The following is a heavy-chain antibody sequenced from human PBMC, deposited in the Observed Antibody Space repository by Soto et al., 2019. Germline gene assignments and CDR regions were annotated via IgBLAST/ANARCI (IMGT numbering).Heavy chain of an antibody. Sequence: PGGSLRLSCAASGFTFSSYDMHWVRQATGKGLEWVSAIGTAGDPYYPGSVKGRFTISRENAKNSLCLQMNSLRAGDTAVYYCARGVTGTGGYYFDYWGQGTLVTVS. CDR3: ARGVTGTGGYYFDY. J-gene: IGHJ4*02. CDR1: GFTFSSYD. V-gene: IGHV3-13*05. CDR2: IGTAGDP. D-gene: IGHD1-20*01.